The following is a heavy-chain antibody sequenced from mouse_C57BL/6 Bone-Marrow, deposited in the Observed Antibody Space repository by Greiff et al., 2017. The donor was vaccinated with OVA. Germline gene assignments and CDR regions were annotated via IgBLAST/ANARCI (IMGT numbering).Heavy chain of an antibody. CDR1: GYTFTSYW. Sequence: VQLQQPGAELVKPGASVKMSCKASGYTFTSYWITWVKQRPGQGLEWIGDIYPGSGSTNYNEKLKSKATLTVDTSSSTAYMQLSSLTSEDSAVYYCARDPHYYGRSYAWFAYWGQGTLVTVSA. CDR2: IYPGSGST. J-gene: IGHJ3*01. V-gene: IGHV1-55*01. CDR3: ARDPHYYGRSYAWFAY. D-gene: IGHD1-1*01.